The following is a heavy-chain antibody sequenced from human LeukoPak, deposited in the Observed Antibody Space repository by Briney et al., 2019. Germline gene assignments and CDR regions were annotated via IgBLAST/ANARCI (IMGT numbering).Heavy chain of an antibody. Sequence: PGGSLRLSCAASGFTFSSYWMSWVRQAPGKGLEWIGEINHSGSTNYNPSLKSRVTISVDTSKNQFSLKLSSVTAADTAVYYCARLPRIDIVVVPYFDYWGQGTLVTVSS. CDR1: GFTFSSYW. CDR2: INHSGST. CDR3: ARLPRIDIVVVPYFDY. D-gene: IGHD2-21*01. V-gene: IGHV4-34*01. J-gene: IGHJ4*02.